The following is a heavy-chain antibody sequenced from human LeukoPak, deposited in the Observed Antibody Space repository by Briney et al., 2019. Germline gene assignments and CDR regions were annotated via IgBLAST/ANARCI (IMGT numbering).Heavy chain of an antibody. CDR1: GFTFGDDA. CDR2: IRSKAYGGTT. Sequence: GGSLRLSCTASGFTFGDDAMTWVRQAPGKGLEWVGFIRSKAYGGTTEYAASVKGRFTISRDDSKSIAYLQMNSLKTEDTAVYYCTRDGYYFDSSGHLGGFFDYWGHGTLVTVSS. CDR3: TRDGYYFDSSGHLGGFFDY. D-gene: IGHD3-22*01. J-gene: IGHJ4*01. V-gene: IGHV3-49*04.